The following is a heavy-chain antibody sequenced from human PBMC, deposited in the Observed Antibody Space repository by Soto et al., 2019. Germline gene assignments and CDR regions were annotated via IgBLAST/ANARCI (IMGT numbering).Heavy chain of an antibody. V-gene: IGHV3-48*01. J-gene: IGHJ6*03. D-gene: IGHD3-3*01. CDR2: ISSSSSTI. Sequence: GGSLRLSCAASGFTFSSYSMNWVRQAPGKGLEWVSYISSSSSTIYYADSVKGRFTISRDNAKNSLYLQMNSLRAEDTAVYYCAIDSKFWGGFYDYMDVWSKGTTVTVSS. CDR1: GFTFSSYS. CDR3: AIDSKFWGGFYDYMDV.